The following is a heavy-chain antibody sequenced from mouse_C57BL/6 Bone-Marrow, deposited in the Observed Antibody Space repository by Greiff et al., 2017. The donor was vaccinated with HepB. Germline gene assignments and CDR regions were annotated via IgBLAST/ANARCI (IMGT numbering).Heavy chain of an antibody. CDR2: INPSNGGT. J-gene: IGHJ1*03. D-gene: IGHD1-1*01. V-gene: IGHV1-53*01. CDR1: GYTFTSYW. Sequence: QVQLQQPGTELVKPGASVKLSCKASGYTFTSYWMHWVKQRPGQGLEWIGNINPSNGGTNYNEKFKSKATLTVDKSSSTAYMQLSSLTSEDSAVYYCARSGGDYYGSRGPFDVWGTGTTVTVSS. CDR3: ARSGGDYYGSRGPFDV.